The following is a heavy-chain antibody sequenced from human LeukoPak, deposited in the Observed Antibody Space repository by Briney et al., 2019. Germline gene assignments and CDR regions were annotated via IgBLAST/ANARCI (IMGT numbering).Heavy chain of an antibody. CDR3: ARSGFGSGSSYFDY. D-gene: IGHD3-10*01. CDR2: IYYSGST. V-gene: IGHV4-30-4*01. J-gene: IGHJ4*02. Sequence: SQTLSLTCTVSGGSFISGDYYWRWIRQPPGKGLEWIGYIYYSGSTYYNPSLRSRVTISVDTSKNQISLKLSSVTAADTAVYYCARSGFGSGSSYFDYWGQGTLVTVSS. CDR1: GGSFISGDYY.